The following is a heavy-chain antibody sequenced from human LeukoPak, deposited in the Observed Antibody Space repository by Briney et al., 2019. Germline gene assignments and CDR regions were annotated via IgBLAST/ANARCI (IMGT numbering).Heavy chain of an antibody. D-gene: IGHD1-26*01. CDR3: AKENRGWEQLVFDY. CDR2: INSDGSST. V-gene: IGHV3-74*01. Sequence: PGGSLRLSCAASGFTFSSYWMHWVRQAPGKGLVWVSRINSDGSSTSYADSVKGRFTISRDNAKNSLYLQMNSLRAEDTAVYYCAKENRGWEQLVFDYWGQGTLVTVSS. CDR1: GFTFSSYW. J-gene: IGHJ4*02.